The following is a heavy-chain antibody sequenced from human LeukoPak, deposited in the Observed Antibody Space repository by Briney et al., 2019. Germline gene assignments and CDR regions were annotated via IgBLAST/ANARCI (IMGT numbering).Heavy chain of an antibody. J-gene: IGHJ4*02. V-gene: IGHV3-33*01. D-gene: IGHD3-9*01. CDR2: IWYDGSNK. CDR1: GVTFSSYG. CDR3: PRDASHYAISTGPFDY. Sequence: GGSLRLSCAASGVTFSSYGMHWVRQAPGKGLEWVAVIWYDGSNKYYADSVKGRFTISRDNSTNTLSLKMNSLRAADTTVYYCPRDASHYAISTGPFDYRGQGTLVTVSS.